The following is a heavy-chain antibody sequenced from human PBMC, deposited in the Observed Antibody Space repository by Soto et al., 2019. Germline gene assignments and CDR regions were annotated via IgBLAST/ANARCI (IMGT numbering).Heavy chain of an antibody. Sequence: PGGSLRLSCSASGFTFSSYAMHWVRQAPGKGLEYVSVISSNGGSTYYADSVKGRFTISRDDSKNTLYLQVSSLRAEDTAVYYCVKDLSRIAAQFDYWGQGTLVTVSS. D-gene: IGHD6-13*01. CDR2: ISSNGGST. CDR3: VKDLSRIAAQFDY. V-gene: IGHV3-64D*06. J-gene: IGHJ4*02. CDR1: GFTFSSYA.